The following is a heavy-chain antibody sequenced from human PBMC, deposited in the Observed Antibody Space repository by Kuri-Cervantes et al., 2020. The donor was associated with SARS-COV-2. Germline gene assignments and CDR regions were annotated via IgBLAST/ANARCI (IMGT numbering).Heavy chain of an antibody. J-gene: IGHJ4*02. CDR2: IYSDGST. CDR3: ARDLVDSSGYSGPGY. CDR1: GFAVSSNY. D-gene: IGHD3-22*01. Sequence: GGSLRLSCVASGFAVSSNYMSWVRQAPGKGLEWVSIIYSDGSTYYADSVKGRFTISRDNSKNTLYLQMNSLRAEDTAVYYCARDLVDSSGYSGPGYWGQGTLVTVSS. V-gene: IGHV3-53*01.